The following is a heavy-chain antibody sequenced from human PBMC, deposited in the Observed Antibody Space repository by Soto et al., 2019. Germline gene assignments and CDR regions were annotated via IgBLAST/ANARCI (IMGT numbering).Heavy chain of an antibody. D-gene: IGHD4-17*01. CDR2: IWYDGSNK. J-gene: IGHJ6*02. Sequence: GGSLRLSCAASGFTFSSYGMHWVRQAPGKGLEWVAVIWYDGSNKYYADSVKGRFTISRDNSKNTLYLQMNSLRAEDTAVYYCARASSPYGDYYYYGMDVWGQGTTVTVSS. CDR1: GFTFSSYG. CDR3: ARASSPYGDYYYYGMDV. V-gene: IGHV3-33*01.